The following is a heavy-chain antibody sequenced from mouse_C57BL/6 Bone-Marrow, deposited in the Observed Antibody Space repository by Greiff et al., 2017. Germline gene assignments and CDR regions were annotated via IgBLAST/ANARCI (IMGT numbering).Heavy chain of an antibody. CDR2: IYPGSGST. Sequence: VKLQQPGAELVKPGASVKMSCTASGYTFTSYWFTWVKQRPGQGLEWIGDIYPGSGSTNYNEKFKSKPTLTVDTSSSTAYLQLSSLTSEDSAFYYCASKGPLLWHPHFDYWGQGPTLTVSS. D-gene: IGHD2-1*01. V-gene: IGHV1-55*01. CDR3: ASKGPLLWHPHFDY. CDR1: GYTFTSYW. J-gene: IGHJ2*01.